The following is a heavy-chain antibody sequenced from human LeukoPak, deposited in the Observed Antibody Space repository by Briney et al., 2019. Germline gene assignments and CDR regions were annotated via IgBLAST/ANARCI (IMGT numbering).Heavy chain of an antibody. Sequence: PSETLSLTCTVSGGSISSGGYYWSWIRQHPGKGLEWIGYIYYSGSTYYHPSLKSRVTISVDTSKNQFSLKLSPVTAADTAVYYCARDRALYCSSTSCYVYGMDVWGKGTTVTVSS. CDR3: ARDRALYCSSTSCYVYGMDV. CDR1: GGSISSGGYY. D-gene: IGHD2-2*01. CDR2: IYYSGST. V-gene: IGHV4-31*03. J-gene: IGHJ6*04.